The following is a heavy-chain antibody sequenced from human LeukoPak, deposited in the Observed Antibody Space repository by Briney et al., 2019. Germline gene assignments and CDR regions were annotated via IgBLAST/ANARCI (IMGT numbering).Heavy chain of an antibody. Sequence: GASVKVSCKASGYTFTGYYMHWVRQAPGQGLEWMGWINPNSGGTNYAQKFQGRVTMTRDTSISTAYMELSRLRSDDTAVYYCAREECYYDSGGYCWFDPWGQGTLVTVSS. CDR3: AREECYYDSGGYCWFDP. CDR1: GYTFTGYY. V-gene: IGHV1-2*02. D-gene: IGHD3-22*01. CDR2: INPNSGGT. J-gene: IGHJ5*02.